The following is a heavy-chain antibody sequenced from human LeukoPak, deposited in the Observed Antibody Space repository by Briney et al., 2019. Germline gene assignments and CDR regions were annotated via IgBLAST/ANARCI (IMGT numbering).Heavy chain of an antibody. J-gene: IGHJ4*02. CDR3: ARDRGDTPDY. V-gene: IGHV1-2*02. CDR2: INPNSGGT. Sequence: ASVKVSCKTSGYSFTDYSMHWVRQAPGQGLEWMGWINPNSGGTNYAQRFQGRVTMTRDTSISTAYMELSRLRPDDTAVYYCARDRGDTPDYWGQGTLVTVSS. CDR1: GYSFTDYS. D-gene: IGHD3-10*01.